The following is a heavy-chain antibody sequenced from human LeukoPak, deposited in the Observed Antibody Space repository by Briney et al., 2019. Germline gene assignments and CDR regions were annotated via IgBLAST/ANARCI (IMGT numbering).Heavy chain of an antibody. CDR1: GGSFSGYY. Sequence: SETLSLTCAVYGGSFSGYYWSWIRQPPGKGLEWIGDINHSGSTNYNPSLKSRVTISVDTSKNQFSLKLSSVTAADTAVYYCARFVSPRDIVVVPAAKPAYGMDVWGQGTTVTVSS. CDR3: ARFVSPRDIVVVPAAKPAYGMDV. V-gene: IGHV4-34*01. CDR2: INHSGST. D-gene: IGHD2-2*01. J-gene: IGHJ6*02.